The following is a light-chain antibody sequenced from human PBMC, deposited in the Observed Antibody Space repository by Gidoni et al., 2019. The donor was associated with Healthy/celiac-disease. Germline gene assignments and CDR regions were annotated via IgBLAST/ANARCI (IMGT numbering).Light chain of an antibody. CDR2: WAS. CDR1: QSVLYSSNNKNY. V-gene: IGKV4-1*01. Sequence: QSVLYSSNNKNYLAWYQQKPGQPPKLLIYWASTRESGVPDRFSGSGSGTDFTLTISSLQAEDVAVYYCQQYYSTPRTFGQGTKVEIK. CDR3: QQYYSTPRT. J-gene: IGKJ1*01.